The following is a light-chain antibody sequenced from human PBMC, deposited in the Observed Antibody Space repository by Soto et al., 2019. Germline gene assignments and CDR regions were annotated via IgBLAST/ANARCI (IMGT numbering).Light chain of an antibody. CDR1: SSDVGGYNY. Sequence: QSALTQPASVSGSPGQSITISCTGTSSDVGGYNYVSWYQQHPGKDPKLMIYEVSNRPSGVSNRFSGSKSVNTAALTISGLQAEDEADYYCSSYTSSSIPYVFGTGTKLTVL. CDR3: SSYTSSSIPYV. J-gene: IGLJ1*01. V-gene: IGLV2-14*01. CDR2: EVS.